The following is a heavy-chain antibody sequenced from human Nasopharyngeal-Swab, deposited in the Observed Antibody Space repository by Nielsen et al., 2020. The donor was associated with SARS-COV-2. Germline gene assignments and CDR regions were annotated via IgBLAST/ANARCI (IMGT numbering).Heavy chain of an antibody. CDR2: ISSSSSYI. J-gene: IGHJ6*02. V-gene: IGHV3-21*01. D-gene: IGHD3-3*01. Sequence: GGSLRLSCAASGFTFSSYSMNWVRQAPGKGLEWVSSISSSSSYIYYADSVKGRFTISRDNAKNSLYLQMNNLRAEDTAVYYCASYDFWSGSTYYYYYGMDVWGQGTTVTVSS. CDR1: GFTFSSYS. CDR3: ASYDFWSGSTYYYYYGMDV.